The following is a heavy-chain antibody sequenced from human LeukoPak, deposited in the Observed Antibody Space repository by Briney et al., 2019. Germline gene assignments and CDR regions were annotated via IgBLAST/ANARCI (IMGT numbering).Heavy chain of an antibody. D-gene: IGHD5-12*01. CDR2: IYHGGST. Sequence: PSETLSLTCAVSGYSISSGYYWGWIRQPPGRGLEWIGTIYHGGSTYYNPSLTSRVTISVDTSKNQLSLKLTSVTAADTAVYYCARYSRNGVDEIGLWGQGTLVIVSS. J-gene: IGHJ4*02. CDR3: ARYSRNGVDEIGL. CDR1: GYSISSGYY. V-gene: IGHV4-38-2*01.